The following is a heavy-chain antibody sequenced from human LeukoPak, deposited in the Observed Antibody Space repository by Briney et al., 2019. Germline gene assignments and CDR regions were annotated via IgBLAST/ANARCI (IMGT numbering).Heavy chain of an antibody. CDR1: GGTFSSCA. D-gene: IGHD2-2*01. J-gene: IGHJ6*03. CDR3: ARALVVPGPPSYYYMDV. CDR2: IIPIFGTA. V-gene: IGHV1-69*13. Sequence: ASVKVSCKASGGTFSSCAISWVRQAPGQGLEWMGGIIPIFGTANYAQKFQGRVTITADESTSTAYMELSSLRSEDTAVYYCARALVVPGPPSYYYMDVWGKGTTVTVSS.